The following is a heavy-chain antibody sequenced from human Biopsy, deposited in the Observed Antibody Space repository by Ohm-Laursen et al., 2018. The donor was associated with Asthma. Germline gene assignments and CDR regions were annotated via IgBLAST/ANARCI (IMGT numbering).Heavy chain of an antibody. Sequence: SVKVSCKAPGGTFSNFAISWVRQAPGQGLEWLGGLLPVFGTTIYAQKFQGRVTITADESTSTAYMEVTSLRSEDTAIYYRARCQVGYSSGWSLLLKKIYYSGMDVWGQGTAVTVSS. CDR2: LLPVFGTT. D-gene: IGHD6-19*01. CDR1: GGTFSNFA. J-gene: IGHJ6*02. V-gene: IGHV1-69*13. CDR3: ARCQVGYSSGWSLLLKKIYYSGMDV.